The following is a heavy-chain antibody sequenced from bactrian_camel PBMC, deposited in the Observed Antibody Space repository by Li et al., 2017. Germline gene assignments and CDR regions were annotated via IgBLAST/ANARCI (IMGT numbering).Heavy chain of an antibody. Sequence: HVQLVESGGGSVQTGGSLRLSCVASENTYCMAWFRQAPGKQREGVASIDSDGSTYYADSVKGRFTISKDNAKNTLYLQLNSLKSEDTAMYYCAAPIGGNWFHEYKFWGQGTQVTVS. J-gene: IGHJ4*01. V-gene: IGHV3S53*01. D-gene: IGHD2*01. CDR1: ENTYC. CDR2: IDSDGST. CDR3: AAPIGGNWFHEYKF.